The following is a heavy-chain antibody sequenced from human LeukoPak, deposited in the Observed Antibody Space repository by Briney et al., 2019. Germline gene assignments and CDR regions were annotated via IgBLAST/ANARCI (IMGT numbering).Heavy chain of an antibody. V-gene: IGHV3-7*01. J-gene: IGHJ4*02. CDR1: GFTFSNYW. D-gene: IGHD5-24*01. CDR3: ARDVGYNRFEN. CDR2: INQDGSAK. Sequence: GGSLRLSCAASGFTFSNYWMNWVRQAPGKGLEWVAYINQDGSAKYYDDSVKGRFTISRDNAKNSLYLQMNSLRAEDTAVYYCARDVGYNRFENWGARTPVT.